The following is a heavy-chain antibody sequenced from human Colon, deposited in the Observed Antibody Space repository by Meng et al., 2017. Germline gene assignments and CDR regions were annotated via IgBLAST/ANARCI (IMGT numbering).Heavy chain of an antibody. J-gene: IGHJ4*02. CDR2: MSPSSGNT. Sequence: QGQMVQSGAEVKKHGASVKVSCKASGYTFTSYEINWMRQAPGQGFEWMGWMSPSSGNTGYAQKFQGRVTMTRNISITTAYMELSSLRFDDTGVYYCARTATRWGQGTLVTVSS. V-gene: IGHV1-8*01. CDR1: GYTFTSYE. CDR3: ARTATR.